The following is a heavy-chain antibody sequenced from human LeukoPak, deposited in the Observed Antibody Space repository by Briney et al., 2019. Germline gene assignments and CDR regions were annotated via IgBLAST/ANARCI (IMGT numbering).Heavy chain of an antibody. J-gene: IGHJ6*02. CDR2: ISYDGSNK. V-gene: IGHV3-30-3*01. D-gene: IGHD3-16*01. Sequence: GRSLRLSCAASGFTFSSYAMHWVRQAPGKGLEWVAVISYDGSNKYYADSVKGRFTISRDNSKNTVYLQVNSLRPEDTAVYYCATLGGGDYFYYGMDLWGQGTTVIVSS. CDR1: GFTFSSYA. CDR3: ATLGGGDYFYYGMDL.